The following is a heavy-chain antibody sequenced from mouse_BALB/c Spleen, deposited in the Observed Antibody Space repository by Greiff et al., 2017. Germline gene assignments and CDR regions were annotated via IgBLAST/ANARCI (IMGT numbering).Heavy chain of an antibody. CDR2: IRNKANGYTT. V-gene: IGHV7-3*02. Sequence: EVKLVESGGGLVQPGGSLRFSCATSGFTFTDYYMSWVRQPPGKALEWLGFIRNKANGYTTEYSASVKGRFTISRDNSQSILYLQMNTLRAEDSATYYCGRDWGNCDYWGQGTTLTVSS. CDR1: GFTFTDYY. CDR3: GRDWGNCDY. J-gene: IGHJ2*01.